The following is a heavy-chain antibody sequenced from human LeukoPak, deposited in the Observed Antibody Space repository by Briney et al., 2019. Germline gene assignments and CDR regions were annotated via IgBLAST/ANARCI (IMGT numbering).Heavy chain of an antibody. D-gene: IGHD2-2*01. CDR2: IYYSGRT. CDR3: ARPQTMGSISPLGY. J-gene: IGHJ4*02. CDR1: GGSISSYY. Sequence: PSETLSLTCTVSGGSISSYYWIWIRQPPGKGLEWIGDIYYSGRTNYNPSLKSRVTTSLDTSKNQISLKLSSVTAADTAVYYCARPQTMGSISPLGYWGQGTLVTVSS. V-gene: IGHV4-59*01.